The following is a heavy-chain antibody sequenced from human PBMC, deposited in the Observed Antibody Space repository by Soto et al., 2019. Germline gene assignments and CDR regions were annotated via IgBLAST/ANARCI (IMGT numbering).Heavy chain of an antibody. CDR2: ISAYNGNT. CDR3: ARDWSAGSGYDSSGPYDY. V-gene: IGHV1-18*01. CDR1: GYTFTSYG. D-gene: IGHD3-22*01. Sequence: QVQLVQSGAEVKKPGASVKVSCKASGYTFTSYGISWVRQAPGQGLEWMGWISAYNGNTNYAQKLQRRVTMTTDTSTRTAYMELRSLRHDDTAVDYCARDWSAGSGYDSSGPYDYWGKGTLVTVSS. J-gene: IGHJ4*02.